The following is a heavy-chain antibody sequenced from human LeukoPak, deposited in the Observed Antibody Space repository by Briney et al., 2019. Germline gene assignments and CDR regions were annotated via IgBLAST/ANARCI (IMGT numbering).Heavy chain of an antibody. D-gene: IGHD5-12*01. CDR2: ISAYNGNT. Sequence: ASVKVSCKASGYTFTSYGISWVRQAPGQGLEWMGWISAYNGNTNYAQKLQGRVTMTTDTSTSTAYMELRSLRSDDTAVYYCARDLATYPYYYYYYGMDVWGQGTTVTVSS. J-gene: IGHJ6*02. CDR1: GYTFTSYG. CDR3: ARDLATYPYYYYYYGMDV. V-gene: IGHV1-18*01.